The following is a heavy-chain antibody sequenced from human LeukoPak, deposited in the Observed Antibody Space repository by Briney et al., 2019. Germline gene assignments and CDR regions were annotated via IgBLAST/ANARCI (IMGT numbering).Heavy chain of an antibody. Sequence: SETLSLTCTVSGASMRSYYWNWIRQSPGKGLEWIGYIYHSESAKYNPSLKSRVTISLDTSKNLFSLNLNFVTAADTAIYYCASGSPASFDPWGQGTLVTVSS. D-gene: IGHD2-2*03. CDR1: GASMRSYY. CDR2: IYHSESA. J-gene: IGHJ5*02. CDR3: ASGSPASFDP. V-gene: IGHV4-59*01.